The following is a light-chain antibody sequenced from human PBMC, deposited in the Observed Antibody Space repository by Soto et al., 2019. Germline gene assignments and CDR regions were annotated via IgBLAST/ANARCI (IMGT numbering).Light chain of an antibody. CDR2: RNN. V-gene: IGLV1-47*01. Sequence: QSVLTQPPSASGTPGQRVTISCSGSSSNIGSNYVYWYQQLPGTAPKLLIYRNNQRPSGVPDRFSGSKSGTSASLAISGLRSEDEADYYCGTWDSSLSVVFGGGTKVTVL. CDR3: GTWDSSLSVV. CDR1: SSNIGSNY. J-gene: IGLJ2*01.